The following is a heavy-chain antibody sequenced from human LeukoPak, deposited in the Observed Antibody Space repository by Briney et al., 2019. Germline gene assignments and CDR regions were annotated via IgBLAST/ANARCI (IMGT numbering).Heavy chain of an antibody. CDR1: GFTFSSYW. Sequence: GGSLRLSCAASGFTFSSYWMHWVRHAPGKGLVWVSLINSDGSSTTYADSVKGRFTISRDNAKNTFYLQMNSLRAEDTAVYYCVRTSHNWFDPWGQGTLVTVSS. CDR3: VRTSHNWFDP. CDR2: INSDGSST. J-gene: IGHJ5*02. V-gene: IGHV3-74*01.